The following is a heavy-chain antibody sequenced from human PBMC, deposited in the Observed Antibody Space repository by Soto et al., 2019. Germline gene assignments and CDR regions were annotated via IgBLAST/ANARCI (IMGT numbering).Heavy chain of an antibody. J-gene: IGHJ6*02. D-gene: IGHD6-13*01. V-gene: IGHV3-30-3*01. CDR3: ARDVGIAAAGSYGMDV. Sequence: QVQLVESGGGVVQPGRSLRLSCAASGFTFSSYAMHWVRQAPGKGLEWVAVISYDGSNKYYADSGKGRFTISRDNSKNTLYLQRNSLRAEDTAVYYCARDVGIAAAGSYGMDVWGQGTTVTVSS. CDR2: ISYDGSNK. CDR1: GFTFSSYA.